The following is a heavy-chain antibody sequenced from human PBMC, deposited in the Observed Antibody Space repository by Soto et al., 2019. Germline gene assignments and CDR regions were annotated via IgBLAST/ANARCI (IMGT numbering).Heavy chain of an antibody. CDR2: IYHSGST. V-gene: IGHV4-30-2*01. Sequence: SETLSLTCAVSGGSISSGGYSWSWIRQPPGKGLEWIGYIYHSGSTYYNPSLKSRVTISVDRSKNQFSLKLSSVTAADTAVYYCARDGSEVDYWGQGTLVTVSS. J-gene: IGHJ4*02. CDR3: ARDGSEVDY. CDR1: GGSISSGGYS. D-gene: IGHD3-10*01.